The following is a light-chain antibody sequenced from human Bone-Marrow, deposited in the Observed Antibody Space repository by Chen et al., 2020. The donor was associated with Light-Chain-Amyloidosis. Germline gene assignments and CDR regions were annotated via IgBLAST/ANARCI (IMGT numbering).Light chain of an antibody. CDR2: DDS. Sequence: SYVLTQPSSVSVAPGQTATIACGGNNIGSTSVHWYQQTPGPAPLLVVYDDSDRPSGIPERLSGSNSGDPATLTIRRVEAGDEADYYCQVWDRSSDRPVFGGGTKLTVL. CDR3: QVWDRSSDRPV. J-gene: IGLJ3*02. CDR1: NIGSTS. V-gene: IGLV3-21*02.